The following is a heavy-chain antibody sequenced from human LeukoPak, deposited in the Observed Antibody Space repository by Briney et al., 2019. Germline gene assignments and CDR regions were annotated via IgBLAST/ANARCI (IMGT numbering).Heavy chain of an antibody. D-gene: IGHD3-3*02. CDR2: INHSGST. CDR1: GGSFSGYY. Sequence: PSETLSLTCAVYGGSFSGYYWSWIRQPPGKGLEWIGEINHSGSTNYNPSLKSRVTISVDTSKNQFSLKLSSVTAADTAVYYWARGHLIRTRYYYMDVWGKGTTVTVSS. J-gene: IGHJ6*03. V-gene: IGHV4-34*01. CDR3: ARGHLIRTRYYYMDV.